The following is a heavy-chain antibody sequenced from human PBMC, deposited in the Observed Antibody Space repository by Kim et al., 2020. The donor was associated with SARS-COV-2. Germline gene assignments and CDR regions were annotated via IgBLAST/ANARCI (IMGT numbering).Heavy chain of an antibody. D-gene: IGHD2-21*01. Sequence: YYTTSLKGRVTISRDNSQNTLYLQRNSPRAEDTAIYYCAKTSSTFKFPTWGQGTLVTVSS. CDR3: AKTSSTFKFPT. J-gene: IGHJ1*01. V-gene: IGHV3-23*01.